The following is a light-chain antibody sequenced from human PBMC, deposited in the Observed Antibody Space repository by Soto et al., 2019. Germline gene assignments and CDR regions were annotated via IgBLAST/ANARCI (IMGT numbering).Light chain of an antibody. CDR2: EAS. J-gene: IGKJ5*01. Sequence: DIQLTQSPSLLSASVGDRVTITCRASHDISTYLAWYQQKPGKAPKLMIYEASTLQSGVPSRFSGSGSGTEFTLTISGLLPEDFATYHCQQLHTLPFTFGQGTRLEI. CDR1: HDISTY. V-gene: IGKV1-9*01. CDR3: QQLHTLPFT.